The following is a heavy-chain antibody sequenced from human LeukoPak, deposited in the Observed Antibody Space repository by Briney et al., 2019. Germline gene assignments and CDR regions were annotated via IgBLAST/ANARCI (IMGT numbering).Heavy chain of an antibody. CDR2: INPTTGDT. D-gene: IGHD2-15*01. CDR3: ARYGFSAVWQGGWHAFDI. CDR1: GYTFTSYY. J-gene: IGHJ3*02. Sequence: GASVKVSCKASGYTFTSYYMHWVRQAPGQGLEWMGIINPTTGDTTYAQKFQGRLTMTRDMSTSTVYMELSSPTSEDTAVFYCARYGFSAVWQGGWHAFDIWGQGTVVTVSS. V-gene: IGHV1-46*01.